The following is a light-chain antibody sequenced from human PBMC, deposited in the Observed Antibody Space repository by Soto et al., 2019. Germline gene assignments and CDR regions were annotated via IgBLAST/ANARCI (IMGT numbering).Light chain of an antibody. Sequence: EILMTQSPATLSVSPGDRATLSCRAGQNIHTNLAWYQQKPGKAPRLLFYGASTGATGLPARLSGSGYGTELTITINSMQAEDCEVYYCQQYYNWPRTFGQGTRLEI. J-gene: IGKJ5*01. V-gene: IGKV3-15*01. CDR1: QNIHTN. CDR2: GAS. CDR3: QQYYNWPRT.